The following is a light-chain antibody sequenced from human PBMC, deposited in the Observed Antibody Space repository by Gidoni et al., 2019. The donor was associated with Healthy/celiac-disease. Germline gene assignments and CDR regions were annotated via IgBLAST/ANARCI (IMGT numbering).Light chain of an antibody. CDR3: QQYNNWPSWT. V-gene: IGKV3-15*01. CDR2: GAS. J-gene: IGKJ1*01. Sequence: EIVMTQSPATLSVSPGERATLSCRPSQSVSSNLAWYQQKPGQAPRLLIYGASTRATCIPARFSGSGSGTEFTLTISSLQSEDFAVYYCQQYNNWPSWTFGQGTKVEIK. CDR1: QSVSSN.